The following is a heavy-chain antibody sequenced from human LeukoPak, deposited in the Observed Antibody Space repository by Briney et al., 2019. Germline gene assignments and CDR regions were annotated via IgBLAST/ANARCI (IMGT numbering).Heavy chain of an antibody. CDR1: GFVFTGYG. V-gene: IGHV1-18*01. J-gene: IGHJ4*02. D-gene: IGHD1-1*01. CDR3: ARELHVERDDY. Sequence: GASVKVSCKASGFVFTGYGFTWVRQAPGQGLEWMGWISANDGKIHYSERHQGRVTMSTDTVTSTVYMELRSLRSDDTAEYYCARELHVERDDYWGQGTLVTVSS. CDR2: ISANDGKI.